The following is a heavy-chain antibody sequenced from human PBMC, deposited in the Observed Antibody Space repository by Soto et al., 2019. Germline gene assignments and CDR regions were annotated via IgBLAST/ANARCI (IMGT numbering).Heavy chain of an antibody. Sequence: ASVKVSCKASGYTFTSYDINWVRRATGQGLEWMGWMNPNSGNTGYAQKFQGRVTMTRNTSISTAYMELSSLRSEDTAVYYCARLKLTSSWYRPLKPYNWFDPWGQGTLVTVSS. CDR1: GYTFTSYD. V-gene: IGHV1-8*01. J-gene: IGHJ5*02. D-gene: IGHD6-13*01. CDR2: MNPNSGNT. CDR3: ARLKLTSSWYRPLKPYNWFDP.